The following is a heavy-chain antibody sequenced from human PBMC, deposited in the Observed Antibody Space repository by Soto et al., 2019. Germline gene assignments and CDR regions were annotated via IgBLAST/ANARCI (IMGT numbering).Heavy chain of an antibody. CDR1: GGTFSSYT. V-gene: IGHV1-69*08. J-gene: IGHJ4*02. Sequence: QVQLVQSGAEVKKPGSSVKVSCKASGGTFSSYTISWVRQAPGQGLEWMGRIIPILGIANYAQKFQGRVTITADKSTSTAYMELSSLRSEDTAVYYCARDGGIAARHQWNFWGQRTLVTVSS. CDR3: ARDGGIAARHQWNF. D-gene: IGHD6-6*01. CDR2: IIPILGIA.